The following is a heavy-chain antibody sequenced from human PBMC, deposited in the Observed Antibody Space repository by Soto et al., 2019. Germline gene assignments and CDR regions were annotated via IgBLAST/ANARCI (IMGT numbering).Heavy chain of an antibody. D-gene: IGHD4-17*01. CDR3: AKGLTTRYYYGMDV. V-gene: IGHV3-23*01. CDR1: GFTFSSYA. Sequence: GGSLRLSCAASGFTFSSYAMSWVRQAPGNGLEWVSAISGSGVSTYYADSVKGRFTISRDNSKNTLYLQMNSLRAEDTAVYYCAKGLTTRYYYGMDVWGQGTTVTVSS. CDR2: ISGSGVST. J-gene: IGHJ6*02.